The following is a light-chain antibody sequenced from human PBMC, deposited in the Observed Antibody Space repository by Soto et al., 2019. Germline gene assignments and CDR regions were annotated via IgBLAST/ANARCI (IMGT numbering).Light chain of an antibody. Sequence: QLVLTQSPSASASLGASVKLTCTLSSGHSSYAIAWHQQQPGKGPRYLMNVNSDGSHTKGDGIPDLFSGSSSGAERHLTISSLQSEDEADYYCQTWGTGIRVFGGGTKVTVL. CDR2: VNSDGSH. CDR3: QTWGTGIRV. CDR1: SGHSSYA. J-gene: IGLJ3*02. V-gene: IGLV4-69*02.